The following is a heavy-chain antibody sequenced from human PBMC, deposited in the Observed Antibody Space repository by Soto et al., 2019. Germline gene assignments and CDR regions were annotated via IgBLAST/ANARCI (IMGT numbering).Heavy chain of an antibody. CDR1: GFTVSSNY. V-gene: IGHV3-53*01. Sequence: PGGSLRLSCAASGFTVSSNYMSWVRQAPGKGLEWVSVIYSGGSTYYADSVKGRFTISRDNSKNTLYLQMNSLRAEDTAVYYCAREWGGYRAHYFDYWGQGTLVTVSS. D-gene: IGHD5-12*01. CDR2: IYSGGST. J-gene: IGHJ4*02. CDR3: AREWGGYRAHYFDY.